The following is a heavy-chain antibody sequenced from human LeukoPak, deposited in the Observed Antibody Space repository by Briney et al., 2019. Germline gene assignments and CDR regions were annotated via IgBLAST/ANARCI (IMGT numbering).Heavy chain of an antibody. CDR3: AGGHSSGMIHY. D-gene: IGHD3-22*01. J-gene: IGHJ4*02. CDR2: MDNGGND. CDR1: GFTFTNYA. Sequence: GGSLRLSCAASGFTFTNYAMSWVRQALGMGLEWVTVMDNGGNDHYADSVKGRFTISRDNSKNTLYLQMNSLRVEDTAMYYCAGGHSSGMIHYWGQGTLVTVSS. V-gene: IGHV3-23*03.